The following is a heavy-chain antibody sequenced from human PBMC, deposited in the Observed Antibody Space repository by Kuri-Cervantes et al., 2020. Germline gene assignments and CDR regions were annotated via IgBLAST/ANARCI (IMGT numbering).Heavy chain of an antibody. J-gene: IGHJ4*02. Sequence: GESLKISCAASGFTFSDYYMSWIRQAPGKGLEWVSYISGSGSPIYYADSLKGRFAISRDSAKNSLYLQMNSLRAEDTAVYYCAKEDIVATIRYFDYWGQGTLVTVSS. D-gene: IGHD5-12*01. CDR3: AKEDIVATIRYFDY. V-gene: IGHV3-11*01. CDR1: GFTFSDYY. CDR2: ISGSGSPI.